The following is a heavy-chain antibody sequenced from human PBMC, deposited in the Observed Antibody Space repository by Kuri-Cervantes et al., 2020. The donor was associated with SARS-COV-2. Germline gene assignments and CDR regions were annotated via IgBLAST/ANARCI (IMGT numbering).Heavy chain of an antibody. CDR3: ARGSDFWYFYYGMDV. Sequence: ASVKVSCKASGYTFTSYAMHWVRQAPGQRLEWMGWINAGNGNTKYSQKFQGRVTITRDTSASTAYMELSSLRSEDTAVYYCARGSDFWYFYYGMDVWGQGTTVTVSS. D-gene: IGHD3-3*01. J-gene: IGHJ6*02. CDR1: GYTFTSYA. V-gene: IGHV1-3*01. CDR2: INAGNGNT.